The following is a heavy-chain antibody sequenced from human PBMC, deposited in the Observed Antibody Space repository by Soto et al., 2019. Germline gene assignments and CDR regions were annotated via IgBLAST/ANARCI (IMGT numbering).Heavy chain of an antibody. V-gene: IGHV4-31*03. CDR1: GDSIRGGGHY. J-gene: IGHJ4*03. Sequence: QVQLQESGPGLVTPSQTLSLTCSVSGDSIRGGGHYWNWIRQFPGKGLEWIVYVYHSGSTHYNPSLRGRLTISIDTSKNQFSLRLISVTAADTALYYCARDTVLAPTVWGYWGHGTQVTVSS. CDR3: ARDTVLAPTVWGY. D-gene: IGHD7-27*01. CDR2: VYHSGST.